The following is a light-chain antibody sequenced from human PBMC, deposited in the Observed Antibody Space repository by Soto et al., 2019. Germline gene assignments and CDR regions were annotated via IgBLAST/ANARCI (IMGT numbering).Light chain of an antibody. Sequence: QSALTQPPSASGSPGQSVTISCTGTSSDVGAYNYVSWYQHRPGKAPKLMIYEVTKRPSGVPDRFSGAKSGNTASLTVSGLQAEDEADYYCTSHAGTNNFPYVSGTGTKVTVL. CDR3: TSHAGTNNFPYV. J-gene: IGLJ1*01. V-gene: IGLV2-8*01. CDR1: SSDVGAYNY. CDR2: EVT.